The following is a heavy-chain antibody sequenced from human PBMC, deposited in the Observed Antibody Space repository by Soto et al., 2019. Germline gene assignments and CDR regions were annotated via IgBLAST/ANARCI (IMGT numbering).Heavy chain of an antibody. J-gene: IGHJ4*02. CDR2: IWYDGSNK. CDR1: GFTFSSYG. Sequence: PGGSLRLSCAASGFTFSSYGMHWVRQAPGKGLEWVAVIWYDGSNKYYADSVKGRFTISRDNSKNTLYLQMNSLRAEDTAVYYCARDRQQQTFDYWGQGTLVTVSS. CDR3: ARDRQQQTFDY. D-gene: IGHD6-13*01. V-gene: IGHV3-33*01.